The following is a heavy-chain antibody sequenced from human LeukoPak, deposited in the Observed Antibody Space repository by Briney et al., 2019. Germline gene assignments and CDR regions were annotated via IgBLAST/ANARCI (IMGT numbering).Heavy chain of an antibody. Sequence: SETLSLTCAAQGGSFSGFFWTWMRQPPGKGPEWIGEINQSRGTNYNPSLKSRATISKDPSKNQFSLKLSSVTAADAAVYYCARGLVEGYPDYWGQGTLVTVSS. CDR1: GGSFSGFF. D-gene: IGHD5-24*01. CDR3: ARGLVEGYPDY. CDR2: INQSRGT. J-gene: IGHJ4*02. V-gene: IGHV4-34*01.